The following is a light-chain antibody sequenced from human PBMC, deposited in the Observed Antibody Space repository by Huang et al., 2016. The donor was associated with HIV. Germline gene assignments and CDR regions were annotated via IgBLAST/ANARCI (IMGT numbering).Light chain of an antibody. V-gene: IGKV1-27*01. CDR1: QDFSHY. CDR2: AAS. Sequence: DIQMTQSPSSLTASVGDRVTITCRASQDFSHYLAWYQQTPGKPPKLLIYAASALQSGVPSRFSGSGSGTDFTLTISSLQPEDVATYYCQQYNSAPQTFGQGTKVEIK. CDR3: QQYNSAPQT. J-gene: IGKJ1*01.